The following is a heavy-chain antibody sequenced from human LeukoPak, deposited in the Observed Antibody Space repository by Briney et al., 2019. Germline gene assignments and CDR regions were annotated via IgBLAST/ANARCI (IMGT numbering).Heavy chain of an antibody. CDR2: IDNAGSIT. V-gene: IGHV3-74*03. J-gene: IGHJ4*02. CDR1: GFTFSNYW. CDR3: VRSAFHAGSGNYYDY. Sequence: GGSLRLACAASGFTFSNYWIHWVRQAPGKGLVWVSRIDNAGSITTYADSVNGRFTISRDNAENTLYLQMNSLRVEDTAVYYCVRSAFHAGSGNYYDYWGQGTLVTVSS. D-gene: IGHD3-22*01.